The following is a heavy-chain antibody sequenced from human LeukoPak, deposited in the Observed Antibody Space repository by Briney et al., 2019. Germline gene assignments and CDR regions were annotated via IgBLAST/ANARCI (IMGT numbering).Heavy chain of an antibody. D-gene: IGHD6-6*01. V-gene: IGHV4-59*12. Sequence: SETLSLTCTVSGGSISSYYWSWIRQPPGKGLEWIGYIYYSGSTNYNPSLKSRVTMSVDTSKNQFSLKLSSVTAADTAVYYCARVISSSSGYDYWGQGTLVTVSS. CDR2: IYYSGST. J-gene: IGHJ4*02. CDR3: ARVISSSSGYDY. CDR1: GGSISSYY.